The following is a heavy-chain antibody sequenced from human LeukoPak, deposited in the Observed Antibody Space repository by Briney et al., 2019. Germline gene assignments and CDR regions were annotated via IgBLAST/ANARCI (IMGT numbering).Heavy chain of an antibody. J-gene: IGHJ4*02. CDR3: ARGRSTGYPYYFEY. CDR2: ISAYNGNT. V-gene: IGHV1-18*01. D-gene: IGHD5-12*01. Sequence: GASVKVSCKASGYTFTSYGISWVRQAPGQGLESMGWISAYNGNTNYAQKLQGRVTMTTDTSTSTAYMELRSLRSEDTAVYYCARGRSTGYPYYFEYWGQGTLVTVSS. CDR1: GYTFTSYG.